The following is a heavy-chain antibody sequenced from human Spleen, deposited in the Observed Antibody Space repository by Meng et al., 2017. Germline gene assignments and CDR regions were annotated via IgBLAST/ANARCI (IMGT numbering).Heavy chain of an antibody. V-gene: IGHV2-5*02. Sequence: QITLKHSGLSPVKPTQTATLTCTFSAFSLSTSGLGVGWIRQPPGQALEWLALIYCDDGKRCSPSLVSRLTVTKDTSKNQVVLTMTNIDPADTATYYCAHSQYSSSWTRFDYWGQGTLVTVSS. CDR3: AHSQYSSSWTRFDY. J-gene: IGHJ4*02. D-gene: IGHD6-13*01. CDR1: AFSLSTSGLG. CDR2: IYCDDGK.